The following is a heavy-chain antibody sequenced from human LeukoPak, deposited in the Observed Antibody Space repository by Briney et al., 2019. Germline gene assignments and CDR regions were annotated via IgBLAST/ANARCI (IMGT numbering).Heavy chain of an antibody. J-gene: IGHJ4*02. D-gene: IGHD3/OR15-3a*01. CDR1: GFTFSNYA. Sequence: GGSLRLSCAASGFTFSNYAMSWVRQAPGKGLEWVSAISGSGGSTYYADSVKGRFTISRDSSKNTVYLQMNSLRAEDTAVYYCAKRAGHFLTGYYSDYWGQGTLVTVSS. CDR3: AKRAGHFLTGYYSDY. CDR2: ISGSGGST. V-gene: IGHV3-23*01.